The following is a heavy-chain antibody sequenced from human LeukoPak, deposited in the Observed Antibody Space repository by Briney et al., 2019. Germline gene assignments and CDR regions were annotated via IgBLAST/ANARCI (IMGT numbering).Heavy chain of an antibody. D-gene: IGHD3-10*01. CDR2: IRYDGSNK. CDR1: GFTFSSYG. Sequence: PGGPLRLSCAASGFTFSSYGMHWVRQAPGKGLEWVAFIRYDGSNKYYADSVKGRFTISRDNSKNTLYLQMNSLRAEDTAVYYCAEDLQYYGSGSYLTFDYWGQGTLVTVSS. J-gene: IGHJ4*02. CDR3: AEDLQYYGSGSYLTFDY. V-gene: IGHV3-30*02.